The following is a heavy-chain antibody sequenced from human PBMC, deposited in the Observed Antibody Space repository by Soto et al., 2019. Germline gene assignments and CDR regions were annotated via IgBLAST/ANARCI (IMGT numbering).Heavy chain of an antibody. J-gene: IGHJ6*02. CDR1: GGSISSGGYY. Sequence: QVQLQESGPGLVKPSQTLSLTCTVSGGSISSGGYYWSWIRQHPGKGLEWIGYIYYSGSTYYNPSLKSLVTISVDTSKNQFSLKLSSVTAADTAVYYCARDASRQWLRNYYYYGMDVWGQGTTVTVSS. V-gene: IGHV4-31*01. D-gene: IGHD5-12*01. CDR3: ARDASRQWLRNYYYYGMDV. CDR2: IYYSGST.